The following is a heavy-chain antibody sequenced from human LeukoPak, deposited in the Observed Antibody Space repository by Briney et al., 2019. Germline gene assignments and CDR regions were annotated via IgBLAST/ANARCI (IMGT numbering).Heavy chain of an antibody. D-gene: IGHD2-15*01. J-gene: IGHJ4*02. V-gene: IGHV3-7*01. Sequence: GGSLRLSCATSGFTFSSNRMSWVRHAPGRGLEWVANIKPDGSAKYYAASVKGRFTVSRDNAKNSLYLQVTSLRVEDTAIYYCARANNSSWHNWGQGALVTVSS. CDR1: GFTFSSNR. CDR3: ARANNSSWHN. CDR2: IKPDGSAK.